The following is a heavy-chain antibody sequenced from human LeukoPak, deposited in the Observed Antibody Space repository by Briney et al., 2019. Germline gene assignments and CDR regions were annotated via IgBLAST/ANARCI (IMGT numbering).Heavy chain of an antibody. Sequence: SETLSLTCAVYGGSFSGYYWSWIRQPPGKGLEWIGYIYYSGSTNYNPSLKSRVTISVDTSKNQFSLKLSSVTAADTAVYYCARDLGIAAAGSYYYYGMDVWGQGTTVTVSS. J-gene: IGHJ6*02. D-gene: IGHD6-13*01. CDR2: IYYSGST. CDR1: GGSFSGYY. V-gene: IGHV4-59*01. CDR3: ARDLGIAAAGSYYYYGMDV.